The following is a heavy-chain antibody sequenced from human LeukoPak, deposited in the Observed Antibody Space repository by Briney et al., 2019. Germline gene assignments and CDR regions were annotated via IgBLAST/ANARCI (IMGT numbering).Heavy chain of an antibody. D-gene: IGHD5-18*01. Sequence: GGSLRLSCAASGFTFSSYGMHWVRQAPGKGLEWVAVISYDGSNKYYADSVKGRFTISRDNSKNTLYLQMNSLRAEDTAVYYCAKPTAMAYYFDYWGQGTLVTVSS. CDR1: GFTFSSYG. CDR2: ISYDGSNK. V-gene: IGHV3-30*18. J-gene: IGHJ4*02. CDR3: AKPTAMAYYFDY.